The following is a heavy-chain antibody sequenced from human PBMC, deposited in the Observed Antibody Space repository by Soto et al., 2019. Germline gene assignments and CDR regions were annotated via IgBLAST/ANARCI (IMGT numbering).Heavy chain of an antibody. J-gene: IGHJ5*02. D-gene: IGHD2-2*01. CDR2: IIPIFGTA. CDR3: ARASYAGHWFDP. V-gene: IGHV1-69*06. CDR1: GYTFTNYA. Sequence: SVKVSCKASGYTFTNYAISWVGQAPGRGLEWMGGIIPIFGTANYAQKLQGRVTVPADKSTSTAYMELSSLRSEDTAVYYCARASYAGHWFDPWGQGTLVTVSS.